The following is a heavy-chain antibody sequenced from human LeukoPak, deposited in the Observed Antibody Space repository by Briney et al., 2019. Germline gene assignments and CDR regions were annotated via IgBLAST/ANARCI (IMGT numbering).Heavy chain of an antibody. Sequence: GVSLRLSCAASGFTFSNYAMHWVRQAPGKGLEWVAAISISGDRTYFVDSVRGRFTISRDNSKNTFYLQMSSLGVDDTAVYYCAKDSPRISVTGVEYFDHWGQGTLVTVSA. CDR3: AKDSPRISVTGVEYFDH. CDR1: GFTFSNYA. J-gene: IGHJ1*01. V-gene: IGHV3-23*01. D-gene: IGHD4-11*01. CDR2: ISISGDRT.